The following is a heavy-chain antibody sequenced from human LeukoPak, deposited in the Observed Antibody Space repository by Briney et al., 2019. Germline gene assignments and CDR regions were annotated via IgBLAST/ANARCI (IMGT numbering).Heavy chain of an antibody. CDR1: GYSFTSYW. D-gene: IGHD3-22*01. CDR3: ARPSGYYYDSSGYDVDAFDI. J-gene: IGHJ3*02. CDR2: IDPSDSYT. V-gene: IGHV5-10-1*01. Sequence: GESLKISCKGSGYSFTSYWISWVRQMPGKGLEWMGRIDPSDSYTNYSPSFQGHVTISADKSISTAYLQWSSLKASDTAMYYCARPSGYYYDSSGYDVDAFDIWGQGIMVTVSS.